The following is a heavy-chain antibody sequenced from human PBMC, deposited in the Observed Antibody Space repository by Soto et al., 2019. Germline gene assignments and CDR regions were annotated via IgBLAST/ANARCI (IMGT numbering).Heavy chain of an antibody. V-gene: IGHV3-30*18. CDR3: AKDRPDPSTPYDSSGYYSVPSYYYGMDV. CDR2: ISYDGSNK. D-gene: IGHD3-22*01. CDR1: GFTFSSYG. J-gene: IGHJ6*02. Sequence: SGGSLRLSCAASGFTFSSYGMHWVRQAPGKGLEWVAVISYDGSNKYYADSVKGRFTISRDNSKNTLYLQMNSLRAEDTAVYYCAKDRPDPSTPYDSSGYYSVPSYYYGMDVWGQGTTVTVSS.